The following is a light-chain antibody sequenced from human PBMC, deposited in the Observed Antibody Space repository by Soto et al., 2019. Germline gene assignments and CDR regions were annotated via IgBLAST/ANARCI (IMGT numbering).Light chain of an antibody. J-gene: IGKJ2*01. CDR3: MQALQSPRT. CDR1: QSLSHRNGKTY. CDR2: LGS. Sequence: EIDMTQSPLSLPVTPGEPASISCRSSQSLSHRNGKTYLDWYLQKPGQSPHLLIYLGSNRASGVPDRFTGSGSGTAFTLKISRVEAEDVGIYYCMQALQSPRTFGQGTKLESK. V-gene: IGKV2-28*01.